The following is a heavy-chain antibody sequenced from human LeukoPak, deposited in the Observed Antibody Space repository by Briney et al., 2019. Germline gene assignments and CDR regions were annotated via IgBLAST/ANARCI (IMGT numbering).Heavy chain of an antibody. V-gene: IGHV3-23*01. CDR3: ARDEARQWLAPTDY. J-gene: IGHJ4*02. D-gene: IGHD6-19*01. CDR2: ISGSGGST. Sequence: GGSLRLSCAASGFTFSSYAMSWVRQAPGEGLEWVSAISGSGGSTYYADSVKGRFTISRDNAKNSLYLQMNSLRAEDTAVYYCARDEARQWLAPTDYWGQGTLVTVSS. CDR1: GFTFSSYA.